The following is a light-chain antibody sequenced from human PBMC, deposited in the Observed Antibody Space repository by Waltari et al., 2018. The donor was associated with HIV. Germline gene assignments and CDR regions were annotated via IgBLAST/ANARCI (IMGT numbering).Light chain of an antibody. CDR2: AAS. J-gene: IGKJ1*01. CDR3: QQYNKWPPWT. V-gene: IGKV3-15*01. Sequence: EIVMTQSPTILSVSPGERATLSCRASQSVTSDLAWYQQKPGQAPRLLMYAASTRATGVPARVSGSGSGTEFTLTISSLQSEDFAVYYCQQYNKWPPWTFGQGTKVEI. CDR1: QSVTSD.